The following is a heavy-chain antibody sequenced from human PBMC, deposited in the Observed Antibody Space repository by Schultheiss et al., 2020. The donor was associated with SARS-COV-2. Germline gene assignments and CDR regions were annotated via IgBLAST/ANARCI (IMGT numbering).Heavy chain of an antibody. CDR2: INHSGST. J-gene: IGHJ3*02. CDR3: ARHAVVVPAGHAFDI. D-gene: IGHD2-2*01. V-gene: IGHV4-34*01. CDR1: GGSISSYY. Sequence: SETLSLTCAVSGGSISSYYWSWIRQPPGKGLEWIGEINHSGSTNYNPSLKSRVTISVDTSKNQFSLKLSSVTAADTAVYYCARHAVVVPAGHAFDIWGQGTMVTVSS.